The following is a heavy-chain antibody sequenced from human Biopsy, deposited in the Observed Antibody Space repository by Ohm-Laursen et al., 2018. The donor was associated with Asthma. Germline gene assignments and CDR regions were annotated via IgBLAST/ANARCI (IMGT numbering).Heavy chain of an antibody. CDR1: GFSFSDYY. D-gene: IGHD3-3*02. CDR2: ISSSGSTR. V-gene: IGHV3-11*04. Sequence: GSLRLSCTASGFSFSDYYMTWMRQAPGKGLEWVASISSSGSTRYPSESLLGRYTMSRDNAQQTMSLEVRSLRVEDTAVYYCARTFHFWSPYHAEHYQLWGQGTLVTVSS. J-gene: IGHJ1*01. CDR3: ARTFHFWSPYHAEHYQL.